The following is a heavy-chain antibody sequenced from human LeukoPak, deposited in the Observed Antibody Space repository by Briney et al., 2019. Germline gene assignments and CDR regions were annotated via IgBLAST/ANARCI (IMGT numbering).Heavy chain of an antibody. CDR2: IIPIFGTA. CDR1: GGTFSSYA. D-gene: IGHD3-3*01. CDR3: ARLIRAFWSPSDWFDP. J-gene: IGHJ5*02. Sequence: PSVKVSCKASGGTFSSYAISWVRQAPGQGLEWMGGIIPIFGTANYAQKFQGRVTITADESTSTAYMELSSLRSEDTAVYYCARLIRAFWSPSDWFDPWGQGTLVTVSS. V-gene: IGHV1-69*13.